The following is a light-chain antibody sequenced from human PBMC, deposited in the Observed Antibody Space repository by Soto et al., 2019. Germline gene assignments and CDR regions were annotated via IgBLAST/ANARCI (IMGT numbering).Light chain of an antibody. V-gene: IGKV3-11*01. J-gene: IGKJ2*01. CDR2: DAS. Sequence: EIVLTQSPDPLSLSPGERATLSCRASQSVSSYLAWYQQKPGQAPRLLIYDASNRATGIPARFSGSGSGTDFTLTISSLEPEDFAVYYCQQRSNWPPYTFGQGTKLELK. CDR1: QSVSSY. CDR3: QQRSNWPPYT.